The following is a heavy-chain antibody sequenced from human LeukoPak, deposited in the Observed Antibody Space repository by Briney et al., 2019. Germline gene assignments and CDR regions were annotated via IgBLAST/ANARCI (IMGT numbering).Heavy chain of an antibody. J-gene: IGHJ3*02. CDR2: IYYSGST. V-gene: IGHV4-39*07. D-gene: IGHD3-10*01. CDR1: GGSISSSSYY. CDR3: ARTYYYGSGSYYDSRDAFDI. Sequence: PSETLSLTCTVSGGSISSSSYYWGWIRQPPGKGLEWIGSIYYSGSTYYNPSLKSRVTISVDTSKNQFSLKLSSVTAADTAVYYCARTYYYGSGSYYDSRDAFDIWGQGTMVTISS.